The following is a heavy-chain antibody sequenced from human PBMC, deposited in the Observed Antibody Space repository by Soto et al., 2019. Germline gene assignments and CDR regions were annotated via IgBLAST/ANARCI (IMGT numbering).Heavy chain of an antibody. D-gene: IGHD5-12*01. CDR2: IVLVFGRP. Sequence: SVKVSCKASGRSFSNFGISWVRQAPGQGLEWMGWIVLVFGRPNYAQRFRGRLTITADESTSTDYMELISLRSDDTAVYYCAREGSGYNFWGQVTQVHISS. CDR1: GRSFSNFG. CDR3: AREGSGYNF. J-gene: IGHJ1*01. V-gene: IGHV1-69*13.